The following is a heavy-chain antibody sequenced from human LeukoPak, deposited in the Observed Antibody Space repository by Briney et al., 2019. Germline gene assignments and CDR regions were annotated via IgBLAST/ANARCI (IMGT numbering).Heavy chain of an antibody. CDR3: ASPPRRIYCSGGSCYQDYYYYDGMDV. CDR1: GGSISSSSYY. J-gene: IGHJ6*02. CDR2: IYYSGST. Sequence: SETLSLTCTVSGGSISSSSYYWGWIRQPPGKGLEWIGSIYYSGSTYYNPSLKSRVTISVDTSKNQFSLKLSSVTAADTAVYYCASPPRRIYCSGGSCYQDYYYYDGMDVWGQGTTVTVSS. V-gene: IGHV4-39*01. D-gene: IGHD2-15*01.